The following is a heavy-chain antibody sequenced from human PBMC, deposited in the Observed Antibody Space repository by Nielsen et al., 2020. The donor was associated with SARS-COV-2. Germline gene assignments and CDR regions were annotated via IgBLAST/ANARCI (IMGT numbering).Heavy chain of an antibody. J-gene: IGHJ4*02. D-gene: IGHD6-13*01. CDR2: IYYSGST. CDR3: AGGYSSSWSPFGY. V-gene: IGHV4-39*07. Sequence: WIRQPPGKGLEWIGSIYYSGSTYYNPSLKSRVTISVDTSKNQFSLKLSSVTAADTAVYYCAGGYSSSWSPFGYWGRGTLVTVSS.